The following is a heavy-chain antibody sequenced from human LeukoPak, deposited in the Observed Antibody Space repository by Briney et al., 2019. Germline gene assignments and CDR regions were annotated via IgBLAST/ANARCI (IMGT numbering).Heavy chain of an antibody. Sequence: PSETLSLTCTVSGGSISNYYWGWIRQPPGKGLGWIGSIYYSGSTSYNPSLKSRVTISVDTSKNQFSLKLSSVTAADTAVYYCARNFSSGCFDYWGQGTLVTVSS. CDR3: ARNFSSGCFDY. J-gene: IGHJ4*02. CDR2: IYYSGST. V-gene: IGHV4-39*07. D-gene: IGHD6-19*01. CDR1: GGSISNYY.